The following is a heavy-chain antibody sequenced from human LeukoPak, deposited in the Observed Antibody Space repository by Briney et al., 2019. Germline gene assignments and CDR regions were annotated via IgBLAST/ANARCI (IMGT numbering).Heavy chain of an antibody. CDR3: ARDPYSSGWYKDAFDI. Sequence: GSQRLSCAASGFTFSSYSMNWVRQAPGKGLEWVSSISGSSSYINYADSVKGRFTISRDNAQNSLFLQLNSLRAEDTAVYYCARDPYSSGWYKDAFDIWGQGTMVTVSS. J-gene: IGHJ3*02. CDR1: GFTFSSYS. V-gene: IGHV3-21*01. CDR2: ISGSSSYI. D-gene: IGHD6-19*01.